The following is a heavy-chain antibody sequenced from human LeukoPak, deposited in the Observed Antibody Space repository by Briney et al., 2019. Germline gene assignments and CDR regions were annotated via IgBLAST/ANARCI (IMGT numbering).Heavy chain of an antibody. J-gene: IGHJ4*02. D-gene: IGHD2-2*01. CDR2: IWYDGSNK. Sequence: GGSLRLSCAASGFTFSSYGMHWVRQAPGKGLEWVAVIWYDGSNKYYADSVKGRFTISRDNSKNTLYLQVNSLRAEDTAVYYCARYGSTSWPTIGYWGQGTLVTVSS. CDR1: GFTFSSYG. V-gene: IGHV3-33*01. CDR3: ARYGSTSWPTIGY.